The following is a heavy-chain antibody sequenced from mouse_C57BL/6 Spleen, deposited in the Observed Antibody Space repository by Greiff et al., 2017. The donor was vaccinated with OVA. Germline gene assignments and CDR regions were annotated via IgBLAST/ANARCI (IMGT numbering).Heavy chain of an antibody. J-gene: IGHJ1*03. CDR3: ATELGRNWYFDV. V-gene: IGHV1-52*01. D-gene: IGHD4-1*01. CDR2: IDPSDSET. CDR1: GYTFTSYW. Sequence: QVQLQQSGAELVRPGSSVKLSCKASGYTFTSYWMHWVKQRPIQGLEWIGNIDPSDSETHYNQKFKDKATLTVDKSSSTAYMQLSSLTSEDSAVYYCATELGRNWYFDVWGTGTTVTVSS.